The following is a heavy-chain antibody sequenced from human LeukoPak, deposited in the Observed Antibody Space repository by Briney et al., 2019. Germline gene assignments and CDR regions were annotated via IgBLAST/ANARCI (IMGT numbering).Heavy chain of an antibody. CDR1: GGSISSHY. J-gene: IGHJ3*02. CDR2: IYYSGST. Sequence: SETPSLTCTVSGGSISSHYWSWIRQPPGKGLEWIGYIYYSGSTNYNPSLKSRVTISVDTSKNQFSLKLSSVTAADTAVYYCARRKRWRVCDAFDIWGQGTMVTVSS. V-gene: IGHV4-59*08. D-gene: IGHD3-3*01. CDR3: ARRKRWRVCDAFDI.